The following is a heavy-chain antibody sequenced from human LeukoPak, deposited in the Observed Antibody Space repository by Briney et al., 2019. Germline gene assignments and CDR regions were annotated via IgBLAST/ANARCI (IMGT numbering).Heavy chain of an antibody. V-gene: IGHV4-59*01. CDR2: IYYSGST. CDR3: ARALAVADFDY. D-gene: IGHD6-19*01. Sequence: SETLSLTCTVSGGSISSYYWSWIRQPPGKGLEWIGYIYYSGSTNYNPSLKSRVTISVDTSKNQFSLKLSSVTAADTAVYYCARALAVADFDYWGQGTLVTVSS. CDR1: GGSISSYY. J-gene: IGHJ4*02.